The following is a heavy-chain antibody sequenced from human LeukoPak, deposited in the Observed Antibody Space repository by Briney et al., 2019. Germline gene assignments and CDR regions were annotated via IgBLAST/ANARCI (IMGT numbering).Heavy chain of an antibody. CDR3: ARDSPWNRDSYYYYYGMDV. J-gene: IGHJ6*02. V-gene: IGHV3-21*01. Sequence: GESLRLSCAASGFTFSSYSMNWVRQAPGKGLEWVSSISSSSSYIYYADSVKGRFTISRDNAKNSLYLQMNSLRAEDTAVYYCARDSPWNRDSYYYYYGMDVWGQGTTVTVSS. CDR1: GFTFSSYS. D-gene: IGHD1-1*01. CDR2: ISSSSSYI.